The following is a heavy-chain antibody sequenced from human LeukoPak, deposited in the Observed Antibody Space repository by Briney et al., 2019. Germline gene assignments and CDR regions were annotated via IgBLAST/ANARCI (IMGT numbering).Heavy chain of an antibody. J-gene: IGHJ5*02. D-gene: IGHD5-18*01. CDR3: ARIGYRYGYSHYYGFDP. Sequence: ASVKVSCKASGYTFTNYGICWVRQAPGQGLEWMGWISAYNGNTNYAQKLQGRVTMTTDTSTSTAYMELRSLRSDDTAVYYCARIGYRYGYSHYYGFDPWGQGTLVTVSS. CDR1: GYTFTNYG. CDR2: ISAYNGNT. V-gene: IGHV1-18*01.